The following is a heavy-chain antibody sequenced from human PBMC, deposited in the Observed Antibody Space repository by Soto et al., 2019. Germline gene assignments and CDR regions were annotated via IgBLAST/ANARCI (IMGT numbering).Heavy chain of an antibody. CDR3: AREGNLGRWIHPLDS. CDR1: GGSISSYY. D-gene: IGHD2-2*03. CDR2: IHYNGNT. Sequence: SETLSLTCTVSGGSISSYYWIWIRQPPGKGLEWIGNIHYNGNTKYSPSLKSRVTMSVDTSKNHFSLKLISVTTADTAVYFCAREGNLGRWIHPLDSWGQGTLVTVSS. J-gene: IGHJ4*02. V-gene: IGHV4-59*01.